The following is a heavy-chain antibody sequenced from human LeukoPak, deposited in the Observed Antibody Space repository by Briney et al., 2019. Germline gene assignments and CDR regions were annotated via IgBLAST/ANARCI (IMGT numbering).Heavy chain of an antibody. Sequence: GGSLRLSCAASGFTFSSYAMSWVRQAPGKGLEWVAVISYDGSNKYYADSVKDRFTISRDNSKNTLYLQMNSLRAEDTAVYYCAKLPGIAAAATPKGYYDSSGYDAFDIWGQGTMVTVSS. J-gene: IGHJ3*02. V-gene: IGHV3-30*18. D-gene: IGHD3-22*01. CDR1: GFTFSSYA. CDR3: AKLPGIAAAATPKGYYDSSGYDAFDI. CDR2: ISYDGSNK.